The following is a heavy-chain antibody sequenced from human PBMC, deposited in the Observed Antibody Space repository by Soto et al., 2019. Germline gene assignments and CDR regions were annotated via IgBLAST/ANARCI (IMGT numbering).Heavy chain of an antibody. CDR1: GFTFSHYW. D-gene: IGHD6-19*01. CDR3: ARDRRGSSGWYYFDH. J-gene: IGHJ4*02. Sequence: SLRLSCAASGFTFSHYWMSWVRQAPGKGLEWVANMQQDGSEQYFEDSVKGRFTISRDNAKNSLFLQMNSLRADDTAVYFCARDRRGSSGWYYFDHWGQGTQVTVSS. V-gene: IGHV3-7*01. CDR2: MQQDGSEQ.